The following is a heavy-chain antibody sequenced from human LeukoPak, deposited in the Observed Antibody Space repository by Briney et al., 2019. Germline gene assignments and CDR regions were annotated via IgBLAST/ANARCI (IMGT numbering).Heavy chain of an antibody. Sequence: GGSLRLSCAASGFTFSSYGMNWVRQAPGKGLEWVAFIRYDGSNKYYADSVKGRFTISRDNSKNTLYLQMNSLRAEDTAVYYCAKSIKIAAAGTLFDYWGQGTLVTVSS. J-gene: IGHJ4*02. CDR2: IRYDGSNK. CDR3: AKSIKIAAAGTLFDY. D-gene: IGHD6-13*01. CDR1: GFTFSSYG. V-gene: IGHV3-30*02.